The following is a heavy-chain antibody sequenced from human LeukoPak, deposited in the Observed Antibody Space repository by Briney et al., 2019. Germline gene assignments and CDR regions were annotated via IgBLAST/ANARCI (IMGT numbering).Heavy chain of an antibody. CDR3: ARTDTAMGTRGMDV. D-gene: IGHD5-18*01. CDR1: GYSFTSYW. Sequence: GESMKISCKGSGYSFTSYWIGWVRQMPGKGLEWMGPIYPGVSDTRYSPSFQGQVTISADKSISTAYLQWSSLKASDTAIYYCARTDTAMGTRGMDVWGKGTTVTVAS. CDR2: IYPGVSDT. V-gene: IGHV5-51*01. J-gene: IGHJ6*04.